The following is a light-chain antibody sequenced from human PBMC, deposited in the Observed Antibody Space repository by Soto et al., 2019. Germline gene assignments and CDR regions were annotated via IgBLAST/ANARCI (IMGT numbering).Light chain of an antibody. CDR3: QQYGSSLLT. V-gene: IGKV3-20*01. CDR1: QSVSSSY. CDR2: DAS. J-gene: IGKJ4*01. Sequence: EIVLTQSPGTLSLSPGERATLSCRASQSVSSSYLAWYQQKPGQAPRLLIYDASTRATGIPDRFSGGGSGTDFTLTISRLEPEDFAVYYCQQYGSSLLTFGGGTKVDIK.